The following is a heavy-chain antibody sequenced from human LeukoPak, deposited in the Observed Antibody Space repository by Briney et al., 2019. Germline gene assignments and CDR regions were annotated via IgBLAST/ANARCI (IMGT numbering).Heavy chain of an antibody. J-gene: IGHJ6*02. D-gene: IGHD4-17*01. Sequence: ASVKVSCKASGYTFTNYYLHWVRQAPGHGLEWMAIINPSDGGTYYEQKLQGRVTVTRDTTTSTVYMELSSLRSEDTAVYYCARDTRTMTAVTRGQHYYYGLDVWGQGTTVTVSS. CDR1: GYTFTNYY. V-gene: IGHV1-46*01. CDR3: ARDTRTMTAVTRGQHYYYGLDV. CDR2: INPSDGGT.